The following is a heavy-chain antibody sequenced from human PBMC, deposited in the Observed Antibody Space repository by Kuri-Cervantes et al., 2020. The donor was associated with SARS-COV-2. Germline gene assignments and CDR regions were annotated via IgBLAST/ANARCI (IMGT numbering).Heavy chain of an antibody. CDR3: TRAGDIVVVPYYGMDV. V-gene: IGHV1-46*03. CDR1: GYTFINYY. Sequence: ASVKVSCKASGYTFINYYMHWVRQAPGQGLEWMGMINPAGGDTNCAQKFQGRVTMTRDTSTRTVYMELTSLRSEDTAIYYCTRAGDIVVVPYYGMDVWGQGTTVTVSS. CDR2: INPAGGDT. D-gene: IGHD2-15*01. J-gene: IGHJ6*02.